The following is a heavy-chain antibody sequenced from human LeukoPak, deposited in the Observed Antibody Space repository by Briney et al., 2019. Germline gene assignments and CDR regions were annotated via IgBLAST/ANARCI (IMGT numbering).Heavy chain of an antibody. Sequence: GGSLRLSCAASGFTFSSYSMNWVRQAPGKGLEWVSSISSSSSYIYYADSVKGRFTISRDNAKNSLYPQMNSLRAEDTAVYYCARTGQTTVTTAIPNYWGQGTLVTVSS. CDR3: ARTGQTTVTTAIPNY. V-gene: IGHV3-21*01. CDR1: GFTFSSYS. CDR2: ISSSSSYI. J-gene: IGHJ4*02. D-gene: IGHD4-17*01.